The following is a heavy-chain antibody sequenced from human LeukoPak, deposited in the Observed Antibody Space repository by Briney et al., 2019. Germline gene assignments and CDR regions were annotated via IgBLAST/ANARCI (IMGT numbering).Heavy chain of an antibody. V-gene: IGHV4-59*01. CDR2: IYYSGSA. J-gene: IGHJ6*04. Sequence: PSETLSLTCTVSGGSLSSYYWSWIRQPPGTRLEWIGYIYYSGSAIYNPSLRSRVTISRDTSKNQFSLKLNSVTAADTAMYYCARDRGFSSAWGGDYYYGMDVWGKGTTVTVSS. CDR3: ARDRGFSSAWGGDYYYGMDV. CDR1: GGSLSSYY. D-gene: IGHD3-22*01.